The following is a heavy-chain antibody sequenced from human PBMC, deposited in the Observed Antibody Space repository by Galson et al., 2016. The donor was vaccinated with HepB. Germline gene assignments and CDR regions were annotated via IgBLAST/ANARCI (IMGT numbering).Heavy chain of an antibody. J-gene: IGHJ5*02. V-gene: IGHV4-34*01. D-gene: IGHD4-23*01. CDR3: ARDLSDGGGIYYQAFDP. Sequence: SETLSLTCAVSDGSIANNFWHWVRQTPGKGLEWIGEVSHIGSTNLSPSLKSRLTMSVDTSNNQFSLKLTSVTAADTAVYYCARDLSDGGGIYYQAFDPWGQGTLVTVSS. CDR1: DGSIANNF. CDR2: VSHIGST.